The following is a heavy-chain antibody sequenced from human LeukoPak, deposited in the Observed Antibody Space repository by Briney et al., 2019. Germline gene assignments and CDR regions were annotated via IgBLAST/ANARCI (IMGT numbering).Heavy chain of an antibody. CDR1: GYIFSTYG. D-gene: IGHD7-27*01. CDR3: TRGENWAHDY. Sequence: ASVKVSCKASGYIFSTYGISWVRQAPGQGLEWMGWINSRNGYTQYAQKFQGRFTMTTDTSTGTAFMEVRSLRSGDTAVYYCTRGENWAHDYWGQGTLVTVSS. V-gene: IGHV1-18*04. J-gene: IGHJ4*02. CDR2: INSRNGYT.